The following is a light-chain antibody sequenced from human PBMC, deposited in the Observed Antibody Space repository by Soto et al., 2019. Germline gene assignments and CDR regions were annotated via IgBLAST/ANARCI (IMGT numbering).Light chain of an antibody. CDR1: QSVGSY. Sequence: EIGLTQSPCTLSWSPGERATLSCGASQSVGSYLAWYQQKPGQAPRLLIYGASTRATGIPARFSGSWSGTEFNLTISSLQSEDFAVYYCQQYNNWPLTFGGGTKVDIK. CDR2: GAS. V-gene: IGKV3-15*01. J-gene: IGKJ4*01. CDR3: QQYNNWPLT.